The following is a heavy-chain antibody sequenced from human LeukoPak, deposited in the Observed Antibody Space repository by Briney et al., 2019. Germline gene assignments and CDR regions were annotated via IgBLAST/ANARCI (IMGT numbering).Heavy chain of an antibody. V-gene: IGHV1-2*06. CDR2: INPNSGGT. D-gene: IGHD5-12*01. CDR3: ARGFIRGYDPSYNWFDR. CDR1: AYTFTGYY. Sequence: ASVKVSSKASAYTFTGYYMHWVRQAPGQGREWMGRINPNSGGTDYAQKFQGRVTMTRDTSISTAYMELSRLRSDDTAVYYCARGFIRGYDPSYNWFDRWGQGTLVTVSS. J-gene: IGHJ5*02.